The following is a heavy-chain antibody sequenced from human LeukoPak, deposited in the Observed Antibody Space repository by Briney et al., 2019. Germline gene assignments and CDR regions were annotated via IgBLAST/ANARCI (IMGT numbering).Heavy chain of an antibody. CDR1: GFTFSSYG. Sequence: GGSLRLSCAASGFTFSSYGMAWVRQASGKGLEWVSAISGSGDNTYYADSVKGRFTISRDNSKNTLYLQMNSLRAEDTALYYCAKERGFRAPFDYWGQGTLATVSS. D-gene: IGHD3-10*01. CDR2: ISGSGDNT. J-gene: IGHJ4*02. V-gene: IGHV3-23*01. CDR3: AKERGFRAPFDY.